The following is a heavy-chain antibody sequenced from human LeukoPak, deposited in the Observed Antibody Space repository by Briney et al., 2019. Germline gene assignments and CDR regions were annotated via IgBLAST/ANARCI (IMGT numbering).Heavy chain of an antibody. D-gene: IGHD6-13*01. V-gene: IGHV4-34*01. CDR2: INHSGYT. Sequence: PGGSLRLSCTASGFTFGDYAMTWIRQPPGKGLEWIGEINHSGYTNYNPSLKSRVTISVDTSKNQFSLKLSSVTAADTAVYYCARGYSSRPEGCWGQGTLVTVSS. J-gene: IGHJ4*02. CDR1: GFTFGDYA. CDR3: ARGYSSRPEGC.